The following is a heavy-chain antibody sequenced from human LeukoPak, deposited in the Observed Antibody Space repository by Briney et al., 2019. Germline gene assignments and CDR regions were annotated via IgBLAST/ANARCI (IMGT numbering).Heavy chain of an antibody. CDR3: ARDLHGSGSYQPFYYYGMDV. D-gene: IGHD3-10*01. CDR1: GYTFTSYG. J-gene: IGHJ6*02. Sequence: ASVKVSCKASGYTFTSYGISWVRQAPGQGLEWMGWISAYNGNTNYAQKLQGRVTMTTDTSTSTAYMELRSLRSDDTAVYYCARDLHGSGSYQPFYYYGMDVWGQGTTVTVSS. CDR2: ISAYNGNT. V-gene: IGHV1-18*01.